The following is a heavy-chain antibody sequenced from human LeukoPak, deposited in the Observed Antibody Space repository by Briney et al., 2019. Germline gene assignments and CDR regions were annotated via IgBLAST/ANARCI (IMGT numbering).Heavy chain of an antibody. D-gene: IGHD1-7*01. Sequence: PSETLSLTCTVSGGSISSGSYYWSWIRQPAGKGLEWIGRIYTSGSTNYNPSLKSRVTISVDTSKNQFSLKLSSVTAADTAVYYCASNVDWNYALDYWGQETLVTVSS. CDR2: IYTSGST. J-gene: IGHJ4*02. CDR1: GGSISSGSYY. V-gene: IGHV4-61*02. CDR3: ASNVDWNYALDY.